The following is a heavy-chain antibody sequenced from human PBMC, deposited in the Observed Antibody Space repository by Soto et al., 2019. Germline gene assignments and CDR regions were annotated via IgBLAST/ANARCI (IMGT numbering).Heavy chain of an antibody. Sequence: QVQLVESGGGVVQPGRSLRLSCAASGFTFISYGMHWVRQAPGKGLEWVAVISYDGSNKYYADSVKGRFTISRDNSKNTLYLQMNSLRAEDTAVYYCAKASIVVVTAIPSELDYWGQGTLVTVSS. J-gene: IGHJ4*02. CDR2: ISYDGSNK. CDR1: GFTFISYG. CDR3: AKASIVVVTAIPSELDY. D-gene: IGHD2-21*02. V-gene: IGHV3-30*18.